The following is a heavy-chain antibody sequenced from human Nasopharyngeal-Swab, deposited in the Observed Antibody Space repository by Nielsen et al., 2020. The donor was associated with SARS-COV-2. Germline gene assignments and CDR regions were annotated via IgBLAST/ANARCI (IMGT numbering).Heavy chain of an antibody. D-gene: IGHD2-15*01. CDR1: GFTFSSYW. CDR3: ARDLSPGYCSGGSCYGHYYYGMVV. CDR2: INSDGSST. V-gene: IGHV3-74*01. Sequence: GGSLRLSCAASGFTFSSYWMHWVRQAPGKGLVWVSRINSDGSSTSYADSVKGRFTISRDNAKNTLYLQMNSLRAEDTAVYYCARDLSPGYCSGGSCYGHYYYGMVVWGQGTTVTVSS. J-gene: IGHJ6*02.